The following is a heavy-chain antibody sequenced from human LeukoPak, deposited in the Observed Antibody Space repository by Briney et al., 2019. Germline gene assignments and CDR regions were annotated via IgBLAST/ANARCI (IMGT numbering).Heavy chain of an antibody. V-gene: IGHV3-66*01. CDR2: IYSSDNT. CDR1: GFTVSSDY. Sequence: GGSLRLSCAASGFTVSSDYMSWVRQAPGKGLEWVSIIYSSDNTYYADSVKGRFSISRDNSKNTLYLQMNSLSVEDTAVYYCARDPHIRNGMDVWRQGTTVIVAS. CDR3: ARDPHIRNGMDV. J-gene: IGHJ6*02.